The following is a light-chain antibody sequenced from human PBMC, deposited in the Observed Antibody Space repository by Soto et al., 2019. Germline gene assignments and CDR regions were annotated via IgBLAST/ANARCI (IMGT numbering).Light chain of an antibody. CDR2: DTS. CDR3: RQRSNWPST. J-gene: IGKJ3*01. CDR1: QSVSTY. Sequence: EIVLTQSPAILSLSPGERATLSCRASQSVSTYLAWYQQKPGQAPRLLIYDTSNRASGVPARFSGSGSGTDFTLTISSLEPEDFAVYYCRQRSNWPSTFGPGAKVDIK. V-gene: IGKV3-11*01.